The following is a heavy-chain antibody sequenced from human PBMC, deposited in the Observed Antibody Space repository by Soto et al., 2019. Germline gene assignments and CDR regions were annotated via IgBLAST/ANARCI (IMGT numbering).Heavy chain of an antibody. Sequence: ATGQGLEWMGWMNPNSGNTGYAQKFQGRVTMTRNTSISTAYMELSSLRSEDTAVYYCAIGSPRGLVFDIWGQGTMVTVSS. V-gene: IGHV1-8*01. CDR3: AIGSPRGLVFDI. D-gene: IGHD3-9*01. J-gene: IGHJ3*02. CDR2: MNPNSGNT.